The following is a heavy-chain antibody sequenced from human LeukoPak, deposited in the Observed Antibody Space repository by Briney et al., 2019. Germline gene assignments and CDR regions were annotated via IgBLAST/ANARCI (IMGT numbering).Heavy chain of an antibody. D-gene: IGHD1-1*01. CDR3: ARRKGYVGWFDP. CDR2: INHSGST. CDR1: GGSFSGYY. Sequence: SETLSLTCAVYGGSFSGYYWSWIRQPPGKGLEWIGEINHSGSTNYNPSLKGRVTISVDTSKNQFSLKLSSVTAADTAVYYCARRKGYVGWFDPWGQGTLVTVSS. J-gene: IGHJ5*02. V-gene: IGHV4-34*01.